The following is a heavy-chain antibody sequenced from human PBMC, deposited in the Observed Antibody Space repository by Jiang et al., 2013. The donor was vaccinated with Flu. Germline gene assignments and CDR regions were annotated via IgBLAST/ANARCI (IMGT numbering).Heavy chain of an antibody. D-gene: IGHD5-18*01. Sequence: PGLVKPSETLSLTCTVSGGSISSYYWSWIRQPPGKGLEWIGYIYYSGSTNYNPSLKSRVTISVDTSKNQFSLKLSSVTAADTAVYYCARVGIQLWSRGAFDIWGQGTMVTVSS. CDR2: IYYSGST. CDR1: GGSISSYY. CDR3: ARVGIQLWSRGAFDI. J-gene: IGHJ3*02. V-gene: IGHV4-59*01.